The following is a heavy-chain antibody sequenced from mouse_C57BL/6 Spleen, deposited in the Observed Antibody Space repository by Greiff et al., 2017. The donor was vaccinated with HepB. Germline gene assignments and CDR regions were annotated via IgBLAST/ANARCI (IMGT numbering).Heavy chain of an antibody. CDR3: ARERV. Sequence: EVHLQHSGPELVKPGASVTISCTASGSTFPDYYMNWVKQRHGQSLEWIGDINPNNGGTRDNQKCKGKATLTVDKSSSTAYMELRSLTSEDSAVYYGARERVWGTGTTGTVAS. CDR1: GSTFPDYY. J-gene: IGHJ1*03. CDR2: INPNNGGT. V-gene: IGHV1-26*01.